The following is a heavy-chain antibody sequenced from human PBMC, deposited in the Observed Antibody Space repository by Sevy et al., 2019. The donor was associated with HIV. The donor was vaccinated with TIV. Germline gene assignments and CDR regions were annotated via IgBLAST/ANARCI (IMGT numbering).Heavy chain of an antibody. Sequence: GGSLRLSCAASGFTFSSYWMSWVRQAPGKGLEWVANIKQDGSEKYYVDSVKGRFTISRDNAKNSLYLQMNSLRAEDTAVYYCAREIAARRGVVFFDYWGQGTLVTVSS. CDR3: AREIAARRGVVFFDY. J-gene: IGHJ4*02. V-gene: IGHV3-7*01. CDR2: IKQDGSEK. CDR1: GFTFSSYW. D-gene: IGHD6-6*01.